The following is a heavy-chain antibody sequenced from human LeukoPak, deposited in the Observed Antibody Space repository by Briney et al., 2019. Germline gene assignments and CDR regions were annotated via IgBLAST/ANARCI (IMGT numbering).Heavy chain of an antibody. D-gene: IGHD3-10*01. CDR3: ASHYYGSGSYYAADFYY. Sequence: TGGSLRLSCAASGFTFSSYSMNWVRQAPGKGLEWVSYISSSGSTIYYADSVKGRFTISRDNAKNSLYLQMNSLRAEDTAVYYCASHYYGSGSYYAADFYYWGQGTLVTVSS. CDR1: GFTFSSYS. J-gene: IGHJ4*02. V-gene: IGHV3-48*04. CDR2: ISSSGSTI.